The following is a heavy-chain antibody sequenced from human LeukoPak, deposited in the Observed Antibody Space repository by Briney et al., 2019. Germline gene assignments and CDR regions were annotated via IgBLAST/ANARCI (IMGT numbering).Heavy chain of an antibody. J-gene: IGHJ5*02. D-gene: IGHD6-13*01. Sequence: MSSETLSLTCTVSGGSISSYYWSWIRQPPGKGLEWIGYIYYSGSTNYNPSLKSRVTISVDTSKNQFSLKLSSVTAADTAVYYCARESDSSHLSWFDPWGQGTLVTVSS. CDR2: IYYSGST. V-gene: IGHV4-59*01. CDR3: ARESDSSHLSWFDP. CDR1: GGSISSYY.